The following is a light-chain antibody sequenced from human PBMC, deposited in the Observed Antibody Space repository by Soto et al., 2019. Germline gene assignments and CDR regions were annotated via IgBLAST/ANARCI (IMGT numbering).Light chain of an antibody. CDR1: SSDVGGYNY. J-gene: IGLJ2*01. Sequence: QSVLTQPRSVSGSPGQSVTISCTGTSSDVGGYNYVSWYQQHPGKAPKLMIYDVSKRPSGVPDRFSGSKSGNTASLTISGLQAEGEADYYCCSYAGSHWVFGGGTKLTVL. CDR3: CSYAGSHWV. CDR2: DVS. V-gene: IGLV2-11*01.